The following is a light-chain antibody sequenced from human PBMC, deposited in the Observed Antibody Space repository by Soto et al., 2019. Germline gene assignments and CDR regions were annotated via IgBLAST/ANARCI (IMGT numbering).Light chain of an antibody. J-gene: IGKJ1*01. V-gene: IGKV3-20*01. CDR3: QQYGSPPWA. CDR2: AAS. CDR1: QSVGSNF. Sequence: IVLTQSPGTLSLSPGERATLSCRASQSVGSNFLAWYQQKRGQALRILIYAASNRASGIPDRFSGSGSGSDFTLTISRLEPEDFAVYYCQQYGSPPWAFGEGTRVEI.